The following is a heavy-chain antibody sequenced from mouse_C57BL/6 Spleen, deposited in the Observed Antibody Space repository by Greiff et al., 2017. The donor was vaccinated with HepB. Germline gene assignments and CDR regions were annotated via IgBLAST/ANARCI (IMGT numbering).Heavy chain of an antibody. CDR1: GFSLSTFGMG. J-gene: IGHJ4*01. D-gene: IGHD1-1*01. Sequence: QVTLKVSGPGILQPSQTLSLTCSFSGFSLSTFGMGVGWIRQPSGKGLEWLAHIWWDDDKYYNPALKSRLTISKDTSKNQVFLKIANVDTADTATYYGARILSLRYGSSYVRAMDYWGQGTSVTVSS. V-gene: IGHV8-8*01. CDR3: ARILSLRYGSSYVRAMDY. CDR2: IWWDDDK.